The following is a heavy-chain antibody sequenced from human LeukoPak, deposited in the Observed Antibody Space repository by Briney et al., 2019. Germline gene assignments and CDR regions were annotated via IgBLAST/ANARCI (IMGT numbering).Heavy chain of an antibody. CDR3: ARGRDIVVVVAATYFDY. CDR1: GGSISSGGYY. V-gene: IGHV4-31*03. J-gene: IGHJ4*02. Sequence: SQTLSLTCTASGGSISSGGYYWSWIRQHPGKGLEWIGEINHSGSTNYNPSLKSRVTISVDTSKNQFSLKLSSVTAADTAVYYCARGRDIVVVVAATYFDYWGQGTLVTVSS. D-gene: IGHD2-15*01. CDR2: INHSGST.